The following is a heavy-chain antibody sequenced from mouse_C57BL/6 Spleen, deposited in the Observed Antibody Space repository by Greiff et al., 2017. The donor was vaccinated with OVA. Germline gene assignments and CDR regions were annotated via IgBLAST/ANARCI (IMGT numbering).Heavy chain of an antibody. V-gene: IGHV1-81*01. CDR1: GYTFTSYG. CDR3: ARSNFCYGSSYGYFDV. CDR2: IYPRSGNT. D-gene: IGHD1-1*01. Sequence: QVQLQQSGAELARPGASVKLSCKASGYTFTSYGISWVKQRTGQGLEWIGEIYPRSGNTYYNEKFKGKATLTADKSSSTAYMELRSLTSEDSAVYFCARSNFCYGSSYGYFDVWGTGTTVTVSS. J-gene: IGHJ1*03.